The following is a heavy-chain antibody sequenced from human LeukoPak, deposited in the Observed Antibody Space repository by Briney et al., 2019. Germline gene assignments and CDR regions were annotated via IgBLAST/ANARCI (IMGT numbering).Heavy chain of an antibody. CDR2: INHSGST. CDR3: ARHRKVGYFDWSASRMIRFDP. Sequence: SETLSLTCAVYGGSFSGYYWSWIRQPPGKGLEWIGEINHSGSTNYNPSLKSRVTISVDTSKNQFSLKLSSVTAADTAVYYCARHRKVGYFDWSASRMIRFDPWGQGTLVTVSS. V-gene: IGHV4-34*01. J-gene: IGHJ5*02. D-gene: IGHD3-9*01. CDR1: GGSFSGYY.